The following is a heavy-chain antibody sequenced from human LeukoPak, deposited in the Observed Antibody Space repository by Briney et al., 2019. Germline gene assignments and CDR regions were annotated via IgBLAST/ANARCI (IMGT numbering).Heavy chain of an antibody. V-gene: IGHV3-23*01. CDR3: AKSSTGKYLFDY. D-gene: IGHD3-9*01. CDR1: GFTFSSYA. Sequence: GGSLRLSCAASGFTFSSYAMSWVRQAPGKGLEWVSAISTISSSTYYAASVKGRFTISRDNSKNTLYLQMNSLRAEDTAVYYCAKSSTGKYLFDYWGQGTLVTASS. J-gene: IGHJ4*02. CDR2: ISTISSST.